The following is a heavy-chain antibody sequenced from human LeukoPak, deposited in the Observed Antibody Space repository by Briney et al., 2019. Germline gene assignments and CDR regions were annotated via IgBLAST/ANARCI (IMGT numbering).Heavy chain of an antibody. V-gene: IGHV1-18*01. J-gene: IGHJ4*02. D-gene: IGHD4-17*01. CDR3: ARDSGDGYDYGEQVFDY. CDR2: ISAYNGNT. Sequence: AASVKVSCKASGYTFTSYGISWVRQAPGQGLEWMGWISAYNGNTNYAQKLQGRVTMTTDTSTSTAYMELRSLRSDDTAVYYCARDSGDGYDYGEQVFDYWGQGTLVTVSS. CDR1: GYTFTSYG.